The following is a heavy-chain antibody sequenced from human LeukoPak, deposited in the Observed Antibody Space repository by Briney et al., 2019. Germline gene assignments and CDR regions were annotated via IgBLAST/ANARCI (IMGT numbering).Heavy chain of an antibody. Sequence: GGSLRLSCAAPGFTFDDYAMHWVRQAPGKGLEWDSGGSWNSGRIGYEDSVKGRFTISRDNAKNSLYLQMNSLRAEDTALYYCAKEDYYYCGMDVWGQGTTVTVSS. CDR3: AKEDYYYCGMDV. CDR1: GFTFDDYA. CDR2: GSWNSGRI. V-gene: IGHV3-9*01. J-gene: IGHJ6*02.